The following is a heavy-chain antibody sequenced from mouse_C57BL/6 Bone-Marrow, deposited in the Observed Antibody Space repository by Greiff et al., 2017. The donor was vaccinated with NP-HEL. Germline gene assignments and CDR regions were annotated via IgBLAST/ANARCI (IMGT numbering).Heavy chain of an antibody. D-gene: IGHD1-1*01. CDR2: IDPENGDT. CDR1: GFNIKDDY. Sequence: VQLQQSGAELVRPGASVKLSCTASGFNIKDDYMHWVKQRPEQGLEWIGWIDPENGDTEYASKFQGKATITADTSSNTAYLQLSSLTSEDTAVYYCTLFTTVVEGYFDVWGAGTTVTVSS. J-gene: IGHJ1*01. CDR3: TLFTTVVEGYFDV. V-gene: IGHV14-4*01.